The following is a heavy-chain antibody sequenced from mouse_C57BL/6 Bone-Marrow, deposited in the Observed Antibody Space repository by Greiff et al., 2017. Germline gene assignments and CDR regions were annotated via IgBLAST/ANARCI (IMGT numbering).Heavy chain of an antibody. CDR2: IYPGNSYT. J-gene: IGHJ2*01. V-gene: IGHV1-5*01. CDR3: NFPLYYGSSYCDS. Sequence: VQLQQSGTVLARPGASVKMSCKTSGYTFTSYWMHWVKQRPGQGLEWIGAIYPGNSYTSYNQKFKGKAKLTAVTSASTADMELSSLTNEDSAVYYCNFPLYYGSSYCDSGGGGTTLSVSS. CDR1: GYTFTSYW. D-gene: IGHD1-1*01.